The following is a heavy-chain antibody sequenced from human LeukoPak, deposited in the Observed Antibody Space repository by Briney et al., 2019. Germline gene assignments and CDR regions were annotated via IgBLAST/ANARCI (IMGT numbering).Heavy chain of an antibody. CDR2: INHSGST. Sequence: SETLSLTCAVYGGSFSGYYWSWMRQPPGKGLEWIGEINHSGSTNYYPSLKSRVTISVDSSKTQFYLKLSSVTAADTAVYYCARAGYDYVWGSYRNIDYWGQGTLVTVSS. V-gene: IGHV4-34*01. CDR3: ARAGYDYVWGSYRNIDY. D-gene: IGHD3-16*02. CDR1: GGSFSGYY. J-gene: IGHJ4*02.